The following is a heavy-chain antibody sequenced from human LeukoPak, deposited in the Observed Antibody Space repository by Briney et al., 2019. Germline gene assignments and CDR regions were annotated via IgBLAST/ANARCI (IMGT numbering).Heavy chain of an antibody. V-gene: IGHV3-7*04. CDR3: ARDLPSGYYLDAFDI. J-gene: IGHJ3*02. D-gene: IGHD3-22*01. Sequence: GGSLRLSCAASGFTFSSYWMSWVRQAPGKGLEWVANIKQDGSEKYYVDSVKGRFTIYRDNAKNSLYLQMNSLRAEDTAVYYCARDLPSGYYLDAFDIWGQGTMVTVSS. CDR1: GFTFSSYW. CDR2: IKQDGSEK.